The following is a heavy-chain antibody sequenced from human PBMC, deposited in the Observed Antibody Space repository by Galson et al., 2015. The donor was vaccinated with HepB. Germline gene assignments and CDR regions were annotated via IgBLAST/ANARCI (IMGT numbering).Heavy chain of an antibody. J-gene: IGHJ5*02. CDR3: ARTPYYGSGSYYNGWFDP. CDR1: GYTFNNFA. Sequence: SVKVSCKASGYTFNNFAVNWVRQAPGQGLEWMGWINTNIGKPTYAQGFTGRFVFSLDTSVTTAYLQISSLKAEDIAVYYCARTPYYGSGSYYNGWFDPWGQGTLVTVSS. V-gene: IGHV7-4-1*02. D-gene: IGHD3-10*01. CDR2: INTNIGKP.